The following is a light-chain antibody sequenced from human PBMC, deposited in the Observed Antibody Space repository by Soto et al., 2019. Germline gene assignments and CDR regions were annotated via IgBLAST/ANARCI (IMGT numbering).Light chain of an antibody. J-gene: IGKJ3*01. V-gene: IGKV3-11*01. CDR2: GAS. CDR3: QQYGRSPDLFT. CDR1: ENVRTF. Sequence: EVVLTQSPATLSLSPGERATLSCRASENVRTFVDWYQQKPGQAPRLLIYGASNRATGIPARFSGSGSGTDFTLTISNLEPEDFAVYYCQQYGRSPDLFTFGPGTKVEIK.